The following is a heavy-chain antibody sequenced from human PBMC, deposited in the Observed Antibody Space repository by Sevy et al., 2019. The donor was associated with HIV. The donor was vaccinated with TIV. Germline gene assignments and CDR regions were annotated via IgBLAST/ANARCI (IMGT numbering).Heavy chain of an antibody. J-gene: IGHJ4*02. CDR3: ARSVRQLVHFFDY. Sequence: GGSLRLSCAASGFTFSSYGMHWVRQAPGKGLEWVAVIWYDGSNKYYADSVKGRFTISRDNSKNTLYLQMNSLRAEDTDVYYCARSVRQLVHFFDYWGQGTLVTVSS. V-gene: IGHV3-33*01. CDR1: GFTFSSYG. D-gene: IGHD6-13*01. CDR2: IWYDGSNK.